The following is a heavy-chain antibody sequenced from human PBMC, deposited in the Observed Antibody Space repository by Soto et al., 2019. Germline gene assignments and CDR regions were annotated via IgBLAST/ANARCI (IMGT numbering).Heavy chain of an antibody. CDR1: GYTLTDHG. V-gene: IGHV1-18*04. Sequence: QVQLVQSGPEVKKPGASVKVSCKASGYTLTDHGISWVRQAPGQGLEWMGWITSYNANTRYGEKVQGRVTMTTDTSSTVYMELTGLTSDYTAVYYCARDWTSTSCVSSSCPRGGWFDPWGQGTLVTVSS. CDR2: ITSYNANT. D-gene: IGHD2-15*01. J-gene: IGHJ5*02. CDR3: ARDWTSTSCVSSSCPRGGWFDP.